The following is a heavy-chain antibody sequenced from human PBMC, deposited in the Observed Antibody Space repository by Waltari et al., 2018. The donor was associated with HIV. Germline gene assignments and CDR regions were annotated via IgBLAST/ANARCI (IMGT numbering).Heavy chain of an antibody. CDR1: HFSISSGHY. CDR2: VFHSGST. J-gene: IGHJ4*02. V-gene: IGHV4-38-2*01. D-gene: IGHD6-13*01. CDR3: ARQPAPDSTWFQIYFDY. Sequence: QVQLQESGPGLVKPSDTLSLTCAVSHFSISSGHYWGWIRQSPGKGLEWIGSVFHSGSTFYKPAFRSRVSISVDTSKNQFSLKFTSVTAADTAVYYCARQPAPDSTWFQIYFDYWGQGTVVTVSS.